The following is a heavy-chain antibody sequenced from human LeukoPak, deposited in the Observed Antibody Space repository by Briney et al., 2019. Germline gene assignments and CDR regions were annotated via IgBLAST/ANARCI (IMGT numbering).Heavy chain of an antibody. CDR2: IIPIFGTA. Sequence: SVKVSCKASGGTFSSYAVSWVRQAPGQGLEWMGGIIPIFGTANYAQKFQGRVRITADESTSTAYMELSSLRSEDTAVYYCARVGDSSGFYFDHWGQGTLVTVSS. V-gene: IGHV1-69*13. CDR1: GGTFSSYA. CDR3: ARVGDSSGFYFDH. J-gene: IGHJ4*02. D-gene: IGHD3-22*01.